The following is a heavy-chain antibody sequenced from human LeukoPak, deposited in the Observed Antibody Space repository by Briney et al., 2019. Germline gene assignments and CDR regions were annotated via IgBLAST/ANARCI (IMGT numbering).Heavy chain of an antibody. J-gene: IGHJ4*02. V-gene: IGHV4-38-2*02. CDR1: GYSISSGYF. CDR2: IYHSGST. CDR3: ARVRRFGAGQDY. D-gene: IGHD3-16*01. Sequence: SETLSLTCTVPGYSISSGYFWGWIRQPPGKGLEWIGSIYHSGSTSYNPSLKSRVTISLDTSKNQFSLKVKSVTAADTAVYYCARVRRFGAGQDYWGQGTLVTVSS.